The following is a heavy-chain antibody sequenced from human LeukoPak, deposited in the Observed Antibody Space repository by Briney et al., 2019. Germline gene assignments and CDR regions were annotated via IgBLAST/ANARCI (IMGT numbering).Heavy chain of an antibody. J-gene: IGHJ4*02. CDR3: ARVWDDFWSGYLYYFDY. CDR2: INHSGST. V-gene: IGHV4-34*01. Sequence: SETLSLTCAVYGGSFSGYYWSWIRQPPGKGLEWIGEINHSGSTNYNPSLKSRVTISVDTSKNQFSLKLSSVTAADTAVYYCARVWDDFWSGYLYYFDYWGQGTLVTVSS. CDR1: GGSFSGYY. D-gene: IGHD3-3*01.